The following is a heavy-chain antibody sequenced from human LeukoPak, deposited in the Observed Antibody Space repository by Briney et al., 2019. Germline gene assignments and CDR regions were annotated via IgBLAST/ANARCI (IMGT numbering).Heavy chain of an antibody. D-gene: IGHD3-9*01. CDR3: ARIETSYYDILTGYYTFDY. Sequence: GGSLRLSCAAPGFTFSSYSMNWVRQAPGKGLEWVSSISSSSSYIYYADSVKGRFTISRDNAKNSLYLQMNSLRAEDTAVYYCARIETSYYDILTGYYTFDYWGQGTLVTVSS. CDR2: ISSSSSYI. CDR1: GFTFSSYS. J-gene: IGHJ4*02. V-gene: IGHV3-21*01.